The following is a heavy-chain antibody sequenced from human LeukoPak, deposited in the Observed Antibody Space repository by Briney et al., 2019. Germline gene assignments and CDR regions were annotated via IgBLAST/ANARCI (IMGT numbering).Heavy chain of an antibody. D-gene: IGHD3-9*01. Sequence: SETLSLTCTVSGGSISSYYWSWIRQPPGKGLEWIGYIYYSGSTNYNPSLKSRVTISVDTSKNQFSLKLSSVTAADTAVYYCAKVRSDYYDILTGNYNPLFDYWGQGTLVTVSS. CDR2: IYYSGST. V-gene: IGHV4-59*01. J-gene: IGHJ4*02. CDR3: AKVRSDYYDILTGNYNPLFDY. CDR1: GGSISSYY.